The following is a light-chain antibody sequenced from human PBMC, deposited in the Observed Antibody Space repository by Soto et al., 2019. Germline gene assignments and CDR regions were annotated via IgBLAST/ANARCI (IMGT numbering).Light chain of an antibody. Sequence: EIVMTQSPATLSVSPGERASLSFRSSQSVSSNLAWYQQKPGQAPRLLIYGASTRATGIPARFSGSGSGTDFTLTISSLEPEDFAVYYCQQRGDWPPITFGQGTRLEIK. CDR3: QQRGDWPPIT. CDR2: GAS. V-gene: IGKV3-15*01. J-gene: IGKJ5*01. CDR1: QSVSSN.